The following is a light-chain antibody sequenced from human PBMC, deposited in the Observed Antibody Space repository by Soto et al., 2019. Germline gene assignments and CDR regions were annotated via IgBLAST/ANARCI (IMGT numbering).Light chain of an antibody. CDR2: DVS. CDR1: SSDVGAYNY. Sequence: SAQSRVGNECRSPGQPYRINNTGTSSDVGAYNYVSWYQQHPAKVPKLMIYDVSNRPSGVSDRFSGSKSGNTASLTISGLQAEDEADYYCYSYTSSSTYVFGTGTKVTVL. J-gene: IGLJ1*01. V-gene: IGLV2-14*01. CDR3: YSYTSSSTYV.